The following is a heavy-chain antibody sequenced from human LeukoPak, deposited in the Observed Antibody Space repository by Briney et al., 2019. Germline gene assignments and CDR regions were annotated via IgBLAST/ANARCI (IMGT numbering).Heavy chain of an antibody. CDR1: GYTFTSYG. V-gene: IGHV1-18*01. CDR3: ARSLKRDYDFWSGYY. Sequence: ASVKVSCKASGYTFTSYGISWVQQAPGQGLEWMGWISAYNGNTNYAQKLQGRVTMTTDTSTSTAYMELRSLRSDDTAVYYCARSLKRDYDFWSGYYWGQGTLVTVSS. J-gene: IGHJ4*02. CDR2: ISAYNGNT. D-gene: IGHD3-3*01.